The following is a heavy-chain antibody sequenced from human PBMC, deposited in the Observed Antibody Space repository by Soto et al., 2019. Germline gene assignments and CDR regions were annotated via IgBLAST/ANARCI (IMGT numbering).Heavy chain of an antibody. Sequence: QVQLVQSGAEVEKPGASVRLSCKASGYTFTTYAIHWVRQAPGQRLEWMGWINAGNANTEYSQKFQGRVSITRDTSSSTAVMELSSLRSEDTAVYYCARSYGDYIFAYWGKGTLVTVSS. CDR3: ARSYGDYIFAY. V-gene: IGHV1-3*01. J-gene: IGHJ4*02. D-gene: IGHD4-17*01. CDR2: INAGNANT. CDR1: GYTFTTYA.